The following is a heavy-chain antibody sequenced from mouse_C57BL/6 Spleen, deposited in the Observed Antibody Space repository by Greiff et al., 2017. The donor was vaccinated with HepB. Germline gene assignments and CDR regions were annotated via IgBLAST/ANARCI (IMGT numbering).Heavy chain of an antibody. V-gene: IGHV1-62-2*01. D-gene: IGHD1-1*01. CDR2: FYPGSGSI. CDR1: GYTFTEYT. Sequence: VQLQESGAELVKPGASVKLSCKASGYTFTEYTIHWVKQRSGQGLEWIGWFYPGSGSIKYNEKFKDKATLTVDKSSSTAYMQLSSLTSEDSAVYYCASPYYGSSSWYFDVWGTGTTVTVSS. J-gene: IGHJ1*03. CDR3: ASPYYGSSSWYFDV.